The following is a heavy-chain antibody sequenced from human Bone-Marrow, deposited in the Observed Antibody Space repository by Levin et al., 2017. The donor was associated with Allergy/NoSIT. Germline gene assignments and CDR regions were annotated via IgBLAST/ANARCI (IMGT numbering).Heavy chain of an antibody. CDR3: ARTARPSAAAPYHFDY. CDR1: GFNFSDYS. CDR2: ISTHGGYI. Sequence: GGSLRLSCVVSGFNFSDYSMNWVRQAPGKGLEWVSFISTHGGYIYYADSAEGRFTISRDNAQNSLFLQIHSLTAADTAVYFCARTARPSAAAPYHFDYWGRGSLVAVSS. V-gene: IGHV3-21*01. D-gene: IGHD2-15*01. J-gene: IGHJ4*02.